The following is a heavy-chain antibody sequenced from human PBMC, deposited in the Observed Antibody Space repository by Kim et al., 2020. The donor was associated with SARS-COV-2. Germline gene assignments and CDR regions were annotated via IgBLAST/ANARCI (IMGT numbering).Heavy chain of an antibody. V-gene: IGHV6-1*01. J-gene: IGHJ4*02. D-gene: IGHD6-13*01. CDR3: ARILGSSSWARPFDY. Sequence: VSVKSRITINPDTSKNQFSLQLNAVTPEDTAVYYCARILGSSSWARPFDYWGQGTLVTVSS.